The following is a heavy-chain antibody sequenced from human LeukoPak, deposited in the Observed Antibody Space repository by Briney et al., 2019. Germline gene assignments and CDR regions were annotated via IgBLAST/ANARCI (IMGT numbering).Heavy chain of an antibody. CDR2: IYYSGST. V-gene: IGHV4-59*08. CDR3: VCAPLVPEGRLYYFDY. D-gene: IGHD6-6*01. CDR1: GGSISSYY. J-gene: IGHJ4*02. Sequence: PSETLSLTCTVSGGSISSYYWSWIRQPPGKGLEWIGYIYYSGSTNYNPSLKSRVTIPVDTSKNQFALQLSSVTAADTAVYYCVCAPLVPEGRLYYFDYWGQGTQVTVSS.